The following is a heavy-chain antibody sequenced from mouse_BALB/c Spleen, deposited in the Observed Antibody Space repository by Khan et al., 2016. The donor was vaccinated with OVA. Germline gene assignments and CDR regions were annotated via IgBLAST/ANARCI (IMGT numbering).Heavy chain of an antibody. CDR1: GFNIKDTY. CDR3: AREGNYYYYYAMDY. CDR2: IDHANGNT. J-gene: IGHJ4*01. Sequence: VQLKETGAELVKPGASVKLSCTASGFNIKDTYIHWVKQRPEQGLEGFGRIDHANGNTKYDPKFQGKATITADTSSNTAYLQLSSLNSEDTAVYYWAREGNYYYYYAMDYWGQGTSVTVSS. D-gene: IGHD2-1*01. V-gene: IGHV14-3*02.